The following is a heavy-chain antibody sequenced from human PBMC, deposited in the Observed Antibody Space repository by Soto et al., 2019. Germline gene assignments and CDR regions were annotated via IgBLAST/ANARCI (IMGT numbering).Heavy chain of an antibody. CDR3: ASPKYCNNDGCYPPGGIDD. D-gene: IGHD2-8*01. J-gene: IGHJ4*02. V-gene: IGHV3-7*01. CDR2: IKPDGSEG. Sequence: PGGSLRLSCAASGFTFSNYWMSWVRQAPGKGLEWVADIKPDGSEGYYVESVRGRFTISRDNAENSLYLHMDNLRAEDTAVYYCASPKYCNNDGCYPPGGIDDPGQGSRVTVSS. CDR1: GFTFSNYW.